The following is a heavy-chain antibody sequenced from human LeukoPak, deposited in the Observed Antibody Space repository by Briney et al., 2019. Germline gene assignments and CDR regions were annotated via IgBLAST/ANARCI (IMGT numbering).Heavy chain of an antibody. CDR1: GGSISSYY. V-gene: IGHV4-59*01. Sequence: KPSENLSLTCTVPGGSISSYYWSWIRQPPRKGLEWIGYIYYSGSSNYNPSLKSRVTISVDTSKNQFSLKLSSVTAADTAVYYCARARGSAYPDYWGQGTLVTVSS. CDR2: IYYSGSS. J-gene: IGHJ4*02. D-gene: IGHD3-22*01. CDR3: ARARGSAYPDY.